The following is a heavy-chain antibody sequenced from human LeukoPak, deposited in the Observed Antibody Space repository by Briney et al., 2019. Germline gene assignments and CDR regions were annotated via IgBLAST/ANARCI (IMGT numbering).Heavy chain of an antibody. Sequence: SETLSLTCTVSGDSLSSSFYYRGWIRQPPRKGLEWLGNIYYSGSTNYNPSLKSRVTISVDTSKNQFSLKLSSVTAADTAVYYCARARDYYGSGFDYWGQETLVTVSS. D-gene: IGHD3-10*01. CDR2: IYYSGST. CDR1: GDSLSSSFYY. CDR3: ARARDYYGSGFDY. J-gene: IGHJ4*02. V-gene: IGHV4-39*07.